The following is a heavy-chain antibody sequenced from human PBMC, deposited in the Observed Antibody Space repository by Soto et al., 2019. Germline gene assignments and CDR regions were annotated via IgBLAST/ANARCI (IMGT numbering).Heavy chain of an antibody. CDR3: ARDRGGATSSFDY. J-gene: IGHJ4*02. Sequence: KASETLSLTCAVSGYSISSGYYWGWIRQPPGKGLEWIGSVYHSRSADYNASLKSRVTISVDTSKNQFSLRLNSVTAADTAVYYCARDRGGATSSFDYWGQGTLVT. V-gene: IGHV4-38-2*02. CDR1: GYSISSGYY. D-gene: IGHD1-26*01. CDR2: VYHSRSA.